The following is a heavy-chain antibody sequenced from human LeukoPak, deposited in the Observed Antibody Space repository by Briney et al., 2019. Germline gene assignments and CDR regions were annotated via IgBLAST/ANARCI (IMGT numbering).Heavy chain of an antibody. V-gene: IGHV4-30-2*01. Sequence: PSETLSLTCAVSGGSISSGGYSWSWIRQPPGKGLEWIGYIYHSGSTYYNPSLKSRVTISVDSSKNQFSLKLSSVTAADTAVYYCARAPGIQLWLPDYWGQGTLVTVSS. CDR1: GGSISSGGYS. D-gene: IGHD5-18*01. CDR3: ARAPGIQLWLPDY. J-gene: IGHJ4*02. CDR2: IYHSGST.